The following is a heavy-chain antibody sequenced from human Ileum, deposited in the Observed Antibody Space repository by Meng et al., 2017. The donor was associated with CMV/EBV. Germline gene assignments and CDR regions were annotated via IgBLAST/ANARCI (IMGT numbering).Heavy chain of an antibody. D-gene: IGHD3-3*01. CDR1: GFTFSSYA. CDR3: ARVPEYDFWSGYLSYYYYGMDV. Sequence: GESLKISCAASGFTFSSYAMHWVRQAPGKGLEWVAVISYGGSNKYYADSVKGRFTISRDNSKNTLYLQMNSLRAEDTAVYYCARVPEYDFWSGYLSYYYYGMDVWGQGTTVTVSS. J-gene: IGHJ6*02. V-gene: IGHV3-30*04. CDR2: ISYGGSNK.